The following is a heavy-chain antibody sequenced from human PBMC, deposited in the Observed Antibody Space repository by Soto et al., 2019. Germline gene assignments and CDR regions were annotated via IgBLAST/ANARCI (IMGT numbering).Heavy chain of an antibody. CDR2: INPRGETR. V-gene: IGHV3-11*01. J-gene: IGHJ4*01. D-gene: IGHD1-1*01. CDR3: ARSGLPLIETLDY. CDR1: GFTFSDYY. Sequence: PGGSLRLSCAASGFTFSDYYMNWIRQAPGQGLEWLSFINPRGETRYIADSIRGRFTFSRDNARRSLYVQMNSLRAEDTAVYYCARSGLPLIETLDYWGHGTLVTVSS.